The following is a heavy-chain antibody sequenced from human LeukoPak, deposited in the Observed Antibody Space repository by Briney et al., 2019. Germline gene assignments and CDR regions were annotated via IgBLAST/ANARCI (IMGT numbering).Heavy chain of an antibody. D-gene: IGHD4-17*01. J-gene: IGHJ4*02. CDR3: AKDRRDADYEFYFDY. V-gene: IGHV3-30*02. Sequence: PGGSLRLSCAASGFTFSSYGMHWVRQAPGKGLEWVAFIRYDGSNKYYADSVKGRFTISRDNSKNTLYLQMSSLRAEDTAVYYCAKDRRDADYEFYFDYWGQGTLVTVSS. CDR2: IRYDGSNK. CDR1: GFTFSSYG.